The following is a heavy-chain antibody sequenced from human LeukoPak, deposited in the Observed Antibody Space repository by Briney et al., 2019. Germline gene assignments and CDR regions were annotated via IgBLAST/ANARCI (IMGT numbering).Heavy chain of an antibody. V-gene: IGHV4-39*07. Sequence: SETLSLTCTVSGGSISSNSYYWGWIRQPPGKGLEWIGEINRSGSTNYNPSLKSRVTISVDTSKNQFSLKLSSVTAADTAVYYCARLPGIYYGSGSFPGVWGEGTTVTISS. J-gene: IGHJ6*04. CDR2: INRSGST. CDR3: ARLPGIYYGSGSFPGV. CDR1: GGSISSNSYY. D-gene: IGHD3-10*01.